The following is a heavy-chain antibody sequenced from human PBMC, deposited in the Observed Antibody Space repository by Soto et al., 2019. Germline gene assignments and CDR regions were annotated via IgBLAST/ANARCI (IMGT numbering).Heavy chain of an antibody. CDR3: AGDRAYCGGDCYLRGRTDAFDI. Sequence: ASVKVSCKASGYTLNTYYMHWVRQAPGQGPEWMGIINPRGGSTTYAQNFQDRVTMTRDTSSSTAYMELSSLRSEDTAVYYCAGDRAYCGGDCYLRGRTDAFDIWGQGTMVTV. J-gene: IGHJ3*02. CDR1: GYTLNTYY. D-gene: IGHD2-21*02. CDR2: INPRGGST. V-gene: IGHV1-46*02.